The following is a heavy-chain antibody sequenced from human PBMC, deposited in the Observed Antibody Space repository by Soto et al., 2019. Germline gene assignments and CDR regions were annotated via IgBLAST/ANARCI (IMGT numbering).Heavy chain of an antibody. D-gene: IGHD3-10*01. Sequence: EVQLVESGGALVQPGGSLRLSCAASGFTFSNYWMYWVRQAPGKGLVWVSRLDSEGGNTLYADSVKGRFTISRDNARNTLYLQMDSLRGEDTAVYYCATGSCRGINSEMFISANPMGVWGKGTTVTVSS. CDR1: GFTFSNYW. V-gene: IGHV3-74*01. CDR3: ATGSCRGINSEMFISANPMGV. J-gene: IGHJ6*03. CDR2: LDSEGGNT.